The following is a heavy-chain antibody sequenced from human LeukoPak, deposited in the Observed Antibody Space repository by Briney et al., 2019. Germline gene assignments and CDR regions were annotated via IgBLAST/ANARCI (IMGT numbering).Heavy chain of an antibody. J-gene: IGHJ4*02. V-gene: IGHV3-64D*06. Sequence: PGGSLRLSCSASGFTFSNYAMHWVRQAPGKGLEYVSANSSNGGSTYYADSVKGRFTISRDNSKNTLYLQMSSLRAENTAVYYCVKGGFYYDSSAYPNYWGQGTLVTVSS. CDR1: GFTFSNYA. CDR3: VKGGFYYDSSAYPNY. CDR2: NSSNGGST. D-gene: IGHD3-22*01.